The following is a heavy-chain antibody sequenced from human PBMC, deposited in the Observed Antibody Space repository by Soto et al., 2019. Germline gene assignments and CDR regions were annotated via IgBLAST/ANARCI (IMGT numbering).Heavy chain of an antibody. CDR1: GFTFSTYG. CDR3: QSSCSGGSCFRTNAFAF. CDR2: VSGSRDDT. D-gene: IGHD2-15*01. V-gene: IGHV3-23*01. Sequence: GSLRLSCAASGFTFSTYGMSWVRQAPGKGLEWVGVVSGSRDDTYYADSVKGRFTVSRDNSKNTLYLQMHSLRAEDTAVYYCQSSCSGGSCFRTNAFAFWGQGTRVTVSS. J-gene: IGHJ3*01.